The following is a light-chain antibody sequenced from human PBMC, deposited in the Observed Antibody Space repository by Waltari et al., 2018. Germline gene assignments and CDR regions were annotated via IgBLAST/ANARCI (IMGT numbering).Light chain of an antibody. CDR2: DAS. CDR1: QCIGSY. CDR3: QQYSSFST. Sequence: DIQMTQSPFSLSASVGDRVTITCRASQCIGSYLNRYQQKPGKAPKLLIYDASSLQRGVPSRFSGSGSGTDFTLTISSLQPDDFATYYCQQYSSFSTFGLGTKV. V-gene: IGKV1-39*01. J-gene: IGKJ1*01.